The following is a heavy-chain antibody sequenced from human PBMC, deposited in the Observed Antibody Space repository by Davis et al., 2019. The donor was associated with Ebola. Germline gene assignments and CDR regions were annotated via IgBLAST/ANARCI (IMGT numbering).Heavy chain of an antibody. CDR2: ISSGSNTI. CDR1: RYPFSSST. J-gene: IGHJ4*02. Sequence: PGGSLRLSCVVSRYPFSSSTMNWVRQAPGKGLEWVSYISSGSNTIYYADSVKGRFTISRDNAKNSLYLQMNSLRGEDTAVYYCAREVSDGYFDYWGQGTPVTVSS. CDR3: AREVSDGYFDY. V-gene: IGHV3-48*01.